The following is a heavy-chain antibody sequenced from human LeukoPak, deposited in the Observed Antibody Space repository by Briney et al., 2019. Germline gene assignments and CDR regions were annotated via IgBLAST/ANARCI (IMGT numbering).Heavy chain of an antibody. CDR2: ISSSGSTI. V-gene: IGHV3-11*04. D-gene: IGHD3-10*01. CDR1: GFTFSDYY. CDR3: VRDRVYAFDL. Sequence: GGSLRLSCAGSGFTFSDYYMTWIRQAPGKGLEWVSYISSSGSTIYYADSVKGRFTISRDNAKNSLYLQMNSLRAEDTAVYYCVRDRVYAFDLWGQGTMVTVSS. J-gene: IGHJ3*01.